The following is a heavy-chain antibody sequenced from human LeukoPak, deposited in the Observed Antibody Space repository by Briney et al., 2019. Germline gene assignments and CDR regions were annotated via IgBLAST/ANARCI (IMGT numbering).Heavy chain of an antibody. CDR2: IIPILGIA. V-gene: IGHV1-69*04. D-gene: IGHD3-22*01. Sequence: SVKVSYNASGGTFSNYAISWVRQAPGQGLEWVGRIIPILGIANYAQKFQARVTITADKSTSTAYMELSRLRSEDTAVYYCANQYPKYYDSSGYSPPGYWGQGTLVTVSS. CDR1: GGTFSNYA. J-gene: IGHJ4*02. CDR3: ANQYPKYYDSSGYSPPGY.